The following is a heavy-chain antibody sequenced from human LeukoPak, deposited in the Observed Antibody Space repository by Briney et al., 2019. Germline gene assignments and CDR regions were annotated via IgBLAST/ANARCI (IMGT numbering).Heavy chain of an antibody. CDR2: IYDSGST. Sequence: TETLSLTCGVSGGSISSTNWWSWVRQPPGKGLEWIGEIYDSGSTNYNPSLKSRVTISVDKSKNQFSLTLSSVTAADTAVYYCAREPTLDIVVVPAAPLGMDVWGQGTTVTVSS. CDR1: GGSISSTNW. V-gene: IGHV4-4*02. CDR3: AREPTLDIVVVPAAPLGMDV. D-gene: IGHD2-2*03. J-gene: IGHJ6*02.